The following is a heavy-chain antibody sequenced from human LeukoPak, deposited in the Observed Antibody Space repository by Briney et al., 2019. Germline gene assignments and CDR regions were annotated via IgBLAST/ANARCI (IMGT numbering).Heavy chain of an antibody. CDR3: ASTWASSSWYVI. CDR1: GGTFSRYA. V-gene: IGHV1-69*13. J-gene: IGHJ4*02. CDR2: IIPIFGTA. D-gene: IGHD6-13*01. Sequence: SVTVSCKASGGTFSRYAISWVREAPEQGLEWMGGIIPIFGTANYAQKFQGRVTITADESTSTAYMELSSLRSEDTAVYYCASTWASSSWYVIWGQGTLVTVSS.